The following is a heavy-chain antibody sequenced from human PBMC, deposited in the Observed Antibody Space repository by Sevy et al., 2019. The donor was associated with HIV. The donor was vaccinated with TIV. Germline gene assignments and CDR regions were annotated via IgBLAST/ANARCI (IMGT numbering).Heavy chain of an antibody. V-gene: IGHV3-23*01. CDR1: GFTFSSYA. D-gene: IGHD6-19*01. Sequence: GGSLRLSCAASGFTFSSYAMSWVRQAPGKGLEWVSAIRGSGGSTYYADDVKGWFTISRDNSKNTLYLQMNSLRAEDTAVYYCAKVGQKWLVNHADAFDIWGQGTLVTVSS. CDR3: AKVGQKWLVNHADAFDI. J-gene: IGHJ3*02. CDR2: IRGSGGST.